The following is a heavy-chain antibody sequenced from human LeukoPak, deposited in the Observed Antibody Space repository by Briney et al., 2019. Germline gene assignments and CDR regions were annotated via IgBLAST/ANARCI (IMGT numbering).Heavy chain of an antibody. J-gene: IGHJ6*02. CDR2: ISWNSGSI. D-gene: IGHD2-2*01. CDR1: GFTFDDYA. CDR3: ARVVPAAVRDYGMDV. V-gene: IGHV3-9*01. Sequence: GRSLRLSCAASGFTFDDYAMHWVRQAPGKGLEWVSGISWNSGSIGYADSVKGRFTISRDNAKNSLYLQMNSLRAEDTALYYCARVVPAAVRDYGMDVWGQGTTVTVSS.